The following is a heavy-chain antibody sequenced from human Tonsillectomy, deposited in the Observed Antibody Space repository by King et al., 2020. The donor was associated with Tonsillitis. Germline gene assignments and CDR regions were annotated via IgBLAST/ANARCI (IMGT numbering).Heavy chain of an antibody. J-gene: IGHJ5*02. D-gene: IGHD2-2*03. Sequence: VQLVESGGGVVQPGRSLRLSCAASRFTFTTYTLHGVRQAPGKGLEWVAVISHDGRNKYYADSVQGRYTISRDNSNNTLYLQMNSLRAEDTAVYYCAGDAGGYCSGTSCLSWFDPWRQGTLVTVSS. CDR2: ISHDGRNK. V-gene: IGHV3-30*04. CDR3: AGDAGGYCSGTSCLSWFDP. CDR1: RFTFTTYT.